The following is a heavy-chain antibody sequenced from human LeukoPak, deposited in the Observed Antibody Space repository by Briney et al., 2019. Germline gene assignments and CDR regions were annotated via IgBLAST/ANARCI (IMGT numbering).Heavy chain of an antibody. Sequence: SETLSLTCTVSGYSISSGYYWGWIRQSPGKGLEWIGSIYYSGSTYYNPSLKSRVTISVDTSKNQFSLKLSSVTAADTAVYYCSRHYYYNSGLLFHHWGQGTLVTVSS. CDR1: GYSISSGYY. D-gene: IGHD3-22*01. V-gene: IGHV4-38-2*02. J-gene: IGHJ1*01. CDR2: IYYSGST. CDR3: SRHYYYNSGLLFHH.